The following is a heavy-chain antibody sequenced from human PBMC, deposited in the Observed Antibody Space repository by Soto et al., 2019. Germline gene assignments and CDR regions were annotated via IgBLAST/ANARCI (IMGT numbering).Heavy chain of an antibody. D-gene: IGHD3-22*01. V-gene: IGHV4-31*03. J-gene: IGHJ4*02. CDR3: ARAQTGGYYDSSGYYFDY. CDR1: GGAIISGGYY. CDR2: IYYSGST. Sequence: SETLSLTCTVSGGAIISGGYYLSCIRQQPWKGLEWIGYIYYSGSTYYNPSLKSRVTISVDTSKNQFSLKLSSVTAADTAVYYCARAQTGGYYDSSGYYFDYWGQGTLVTVSS.